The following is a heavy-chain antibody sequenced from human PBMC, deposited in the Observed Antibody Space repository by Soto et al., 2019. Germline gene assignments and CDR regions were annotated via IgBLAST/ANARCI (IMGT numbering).Heavy chain of an antibody. V-gene: IGHV1-3*01. D-gene: IGHD3-22*01. CDR3: ARDDDNSGYFYYAY. J-gene: IGHJ4*02. Sequence: ASLKVSCNASGYTCSSHAMHWVLQAPGQGLEWMGWTYPGNGDTKYSQKFQDRFTITRDTSASTAYMELRSLTSEDTAVYYCARDDDNSGYFYYAYWGQGTLVTVSS. CDR1: GYTCSSHA. CDR2: TYPGNGDT.